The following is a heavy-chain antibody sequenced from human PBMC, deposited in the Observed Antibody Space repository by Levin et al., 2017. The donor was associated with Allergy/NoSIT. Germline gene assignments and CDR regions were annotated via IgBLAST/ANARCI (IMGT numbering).Heavy chain of an antibody. CDR2: IKSKTDGGTT. CDR3: TTTSPRNLNTYYDYVWGSCDY. Sequence: GGSLRLSCAASGFTFSNAWMSWVRQAPGKGLEWVGRIKSKTDGGTTDYAAPVKGRFTISRDDSKNTLYLQMNSLKTEDTAVYYCTTTSPRNLNTYYDYVWGSCDYWGQGTLVTVSS. J-gene: IGHJ4*02. CDR1: GFTFSNAW. V-gene: IGHV3-15*01. D-gene: IGHD3-16*01.